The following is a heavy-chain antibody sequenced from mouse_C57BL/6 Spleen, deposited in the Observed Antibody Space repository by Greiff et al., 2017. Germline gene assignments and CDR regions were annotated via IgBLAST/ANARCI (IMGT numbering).Heavy chain of an antibody. Sequence: EVQVVESGGGLVKPGGSLKLSCAASGFTFSSYAMSWVRQTPEKRLEWVATISAGGSSTYYPDNVKGRFTISRDNAKNNLYLQMSHLKSEDTAMYDCARVDYGYWYDDVWGTGTTVTVSS. CDR2: ISAGGSST. J-gene: IGHJ1*03. V-gene: IGHV5-4*01. CDR3: ARVDYGYWYDDV. CDR1: GFTFSSYA. D-gene: IGHD2-4*01.